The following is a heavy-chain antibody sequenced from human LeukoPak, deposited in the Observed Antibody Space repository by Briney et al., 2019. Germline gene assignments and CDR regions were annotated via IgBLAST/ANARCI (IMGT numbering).Heavy chain of an antibody. CDR3: ARAVGYGSGTYRQYYFDY. Sequence: ASVKVPCKASGYTFTGYYIHWVRQAPGQGPEWMGWINPNSGGTNYAQNFQGRVTMSRDTSISTAYMELSRLRSDDTAVYHCARAVGYGSGTYRQYYFDYWGQGTLVTVSS. D-gene: IGHD3-10*01. J-gene: IGHJ4*02. CDR1: GYTFTGYY. CDR2: INPNSGGT. V-gene: IGHV1-2*02.